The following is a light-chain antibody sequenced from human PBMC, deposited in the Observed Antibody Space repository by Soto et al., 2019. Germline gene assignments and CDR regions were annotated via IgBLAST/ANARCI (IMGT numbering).Light chain of an antibody. CDR1: SRDVGGYNY. V-gene: IGLV2-14*03. Sequence: QSALTQPASVSGSPGQSITISCTGTSRDVGGYNYVSWYQQHPGKAPKLMIYDVSNRPSGVSNRFSGSKSGNTASLTISGLQAEDEADYYCSSYTSGSTTYVFGTGTKLTVL. J-gene: IGLJ1*01. CDR2: DVS. CDR3: SSYTSGSTTYV.